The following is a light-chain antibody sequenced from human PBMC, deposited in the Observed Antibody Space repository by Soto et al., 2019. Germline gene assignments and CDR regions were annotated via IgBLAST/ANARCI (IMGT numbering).Light chain of an antibody. CDR3: QHYNYWPYT. CDR2: DAS. CDR1: QTIDNT. Sequence: EIVMTQSPATLSLSPGERATLSCRASQTIDNTLAWYQRKPGQAPRVLIYDASTRATGVPARFSGSGSGTDCTLTISSLQSEDFAVYYCQHYNYWPYTFGQGTKVDI. J-gene: IGKJ2*01. V-gene: IGKV3-15*01.